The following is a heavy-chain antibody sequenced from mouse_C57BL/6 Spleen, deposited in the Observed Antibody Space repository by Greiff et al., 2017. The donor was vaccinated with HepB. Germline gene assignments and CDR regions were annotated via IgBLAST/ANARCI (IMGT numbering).Heavy chain of an antibody. Sequence: QVQLQQPGAELVMPGASVKLSCKASGYTFTSYWMHWVKQRPGQGLEWIGEIDPSDSYTNYNQKFKGKSTLTVDKSSSTAYMQLSSLTSEDSAVYYCARRGYDGYSAWFAYWGQGTLVTVSA. V-gene: IGHV1-69*01. CDR2: IDPSDSYT. J-gene: IGHJ3*01. CDR3: ARRGYDGYSAWFAY. D-gene: IGHD2-3*01. CDR1: GYTFTSYW.